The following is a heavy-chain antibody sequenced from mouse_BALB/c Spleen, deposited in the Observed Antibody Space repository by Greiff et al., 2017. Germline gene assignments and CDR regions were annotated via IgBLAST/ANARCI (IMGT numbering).Heavy chain of an antibody. Sequence: VQLQQSGPELVKPGASVKISCKSSGYSFTRYYIHWVKQRPGQGLEWIGCIFPGSGNTKYNEKFKGKATLTADTSSSTAYMQLSSLTSEDSAVYFCACYDYWGRGTTLTVSS. J-gene: IGHJ2*01. CDR1: GYSFTRYY. CDR3: ACYDY. CDR2: IFPGSGNT. V-gene: IGHV1-66*01. D-gene: IGHD1-1*01.